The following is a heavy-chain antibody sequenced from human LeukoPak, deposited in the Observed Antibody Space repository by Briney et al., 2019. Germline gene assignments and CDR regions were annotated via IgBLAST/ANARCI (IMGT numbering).Heavy chain of an antibody. J-gene: IGHJ4*02. Sequence: GGSLILSCAASGFTFSSYAMTWIRQAPGKGLEWVSGISGSGGSTYYVDSVKGRFTVSRDNSKNTVYLQMNSLKAEDTAVYHCAKERGSSDYYYDYWGQGTLVTVSS. CDR1: GFTFSSYA. D-gene: IGHD3-22*01. CDR3: AKERGSSDYYYDY. V-gene: IGHV3-23*01. CDR2: ISGSGGST.